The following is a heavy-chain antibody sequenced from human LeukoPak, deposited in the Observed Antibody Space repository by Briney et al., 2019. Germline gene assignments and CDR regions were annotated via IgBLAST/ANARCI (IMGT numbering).Heavy chain of an antibody. CDR2: VYHSGST. CDR1: GGSISIGGYS. CDR3: ARDRRGDPDAFDI. V-gene: IGHV4-30-2*01. D-gene: IGHD2-21*02. Sequence: SETLSLTCAVSGGSISIGGYSWSWIRQPPGKVLELIGYVYHSGSTYYNPSRKSRVTISVDSCKNQFFRKLSSVTAAETAVYYCARDRRGDPDAFDIWGQGTMVTVSS. J-gene: IGHJ3*02.